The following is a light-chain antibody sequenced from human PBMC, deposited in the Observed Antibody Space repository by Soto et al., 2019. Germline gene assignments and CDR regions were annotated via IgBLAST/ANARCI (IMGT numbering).Light chain of an antibody. V-gene: IGKV3D-20*02. Sequence: DTVLTQSPCTVSLSTGDRATLSCRAIHSVRNNYLAWLQQKPGQAPRLLIYGASSRATGIPDRFSGSGSGTDSTLTISRLEPEDFAVYYCHQRQYWPPITFGQGTRLEIK. J-gene: IGKJ5*01. CDR2: GAS. CDR1: HSVRNNY. CDR3: HQRQYWPPIT.